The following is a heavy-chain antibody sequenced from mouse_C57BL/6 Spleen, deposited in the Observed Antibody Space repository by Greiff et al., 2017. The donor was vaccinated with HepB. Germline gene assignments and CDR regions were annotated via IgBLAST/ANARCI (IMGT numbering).Heavy chain of an antibody. CDR1: GFTFSSYA. J-gene: IGHJ1*03. Sequence: EVHLVESGGGLVKPGGSLKLSCAASGFTFSSYAMSWVRQTPEKRLEWVATISDGGSYTYYPDNVKGRFTISRDNAKNNLYLQMSHLKSEDTAMYYCARDRYRYFDVWGTGTTVTVSS. V-gene: IGHV5-4*01. CDR2: ISDGGSYT. CDR3: ARDRYRYFDV.